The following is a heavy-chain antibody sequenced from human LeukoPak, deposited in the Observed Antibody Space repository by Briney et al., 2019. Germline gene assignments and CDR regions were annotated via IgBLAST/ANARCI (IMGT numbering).Heavy chain of an antibody. CDR2: IISSSSTI. D-gene: IGHD3-3*01. J-gene: IGHJ4*02. CDR3: ARDRSVSDFWSGTSRYFDY. V-gene: IGHV3-48*01. Sequence: GGSLRLSCAASGFTFSSYGMHWVRQAPGKGLEWVSNIISSSSTIYYADSVRGRFTISRDNAKNSLYLQMNSLRAEDTAVYYCARDRSVSDFWSGTSRYFDYWGQGTLVTVSS. CDR1: GFTFSSYG.